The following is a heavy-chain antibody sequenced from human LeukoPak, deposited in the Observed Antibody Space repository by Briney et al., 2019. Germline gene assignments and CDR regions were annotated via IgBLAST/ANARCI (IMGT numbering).Heavy chain of an antibody. CDR3: AKDIVGYSSSWYFDY. V-gene: IGHV3-43*02. J-gene: IGHJ4*02. CDR2: ISGDGGST. Sequence: GGSLRLSCAASGFTLDDYAMHWVRQAPGKGLEWVSLISGDGGSTYYADSVKGRFTISRDNSKNSLYLQMNSLRTEDTALYYCAKDIVGYSSSWYFDYWGQGTLVTVSS. CDR1: GFTLDDYA. D-gene: IGHD6-13*01.